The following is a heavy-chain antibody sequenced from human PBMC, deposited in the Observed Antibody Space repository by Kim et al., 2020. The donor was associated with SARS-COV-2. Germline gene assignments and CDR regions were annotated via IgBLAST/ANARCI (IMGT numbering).Heavy chain of an antibody. J-gene: IGHJ6*02. CDR3: ARSRLRFLEWLLVRYYYGMGL. V-gene: IGHV1-8*01. CDR2: MNPNSGNT. D-gene: IGHD3-3*01. CDR1: GYTFTSYD. Sequence: ASVKVSCKASGYTFTSYDINWVRQATGQGLEWMGWMNPNSGNTGYAQKFQGRVTMTRNTSISTAYMELSSLRSEDTAVYYCARSRLRFLEWLLVRYYYGMGLWGQRTAVTVSS.